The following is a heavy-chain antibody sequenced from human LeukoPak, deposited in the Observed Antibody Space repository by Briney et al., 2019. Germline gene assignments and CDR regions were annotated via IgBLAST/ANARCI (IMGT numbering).Heavy chain of an antibody. CDR1: GFTFSRNS. CDR2: ISTSSSYI. CDR3: AKSGLNRFDY. D-gene: IGHD2-15*01. Sequence: PGGSLRLSCAASGFTFSRNSMNWVRQAPGKGLEWVSSISTSSSYIYYADSVKGRFTISRDNSKNTLYLQMNSLRAEDTAVYYCAKSGLNRFDYWGQGTLVTVSS. V-gene: IGHV3-21*04. J-gene: IGHJ4*02.